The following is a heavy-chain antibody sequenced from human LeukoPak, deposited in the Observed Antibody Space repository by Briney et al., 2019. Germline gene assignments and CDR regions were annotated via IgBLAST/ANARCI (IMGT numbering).Heavy chain of an antibody. V-gene: IGHV3-23*01. CDR2: ISGSGGTT. J-gene: IGHJ3*02. CDR1: GFTFSSYA. Sequence: PGGSLRLSCAASGFTFSSYAMSWVRQAPGKGLEWVSTISGSGGTTYYADSVKGRFTISRDNSKNTLYLQMNSLRAEDTAVYYCAKNAGPSFTVHAFDIWGQGTMVAVSS. D-gene: IGHD3-10*01. CDR3: AKNAGPSFTVHAFDI.